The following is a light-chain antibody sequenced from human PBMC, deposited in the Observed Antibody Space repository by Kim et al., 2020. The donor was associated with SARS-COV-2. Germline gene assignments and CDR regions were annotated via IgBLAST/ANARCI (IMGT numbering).Light chain of an antibody. CDR2: DAS. CDR1: QSIRSY. Sequence: SIGDRVTITCWASQSIRSYLNWYQQKSGKAPKLLIYDASTLQSGVPSRFSGSGSGTDFTLTISSLQPEDFATYYCQQSYSALLWTFGQGTKVDIK. CDR3: QQSYSALLWT. V-gene: IGKV1-39*01. J-gene: IGKJ1*01.